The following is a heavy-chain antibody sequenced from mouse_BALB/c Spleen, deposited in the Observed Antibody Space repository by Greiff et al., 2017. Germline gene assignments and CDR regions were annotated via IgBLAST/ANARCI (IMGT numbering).Heavy chain of an antibody. CDR2: ISSGSSTI. D-gene: IGHD3-2*02. J-gene: IGHJ4*01. Sequence: EVMLVESGGGLVQPGGSRKLSCAASGFTFSSFGMHWVRPAPEKGLEWVAYISSGSSTIYYADTVKGRFTISRDNPKNTLFLQMTSLRSEDTAMYYCARSGRYYAMDYWGQGTSVTVSS. V-gene: IGHV5-17*02. CDR1: GFTFSSFG. CDR3: ARSGRYYAMDY.